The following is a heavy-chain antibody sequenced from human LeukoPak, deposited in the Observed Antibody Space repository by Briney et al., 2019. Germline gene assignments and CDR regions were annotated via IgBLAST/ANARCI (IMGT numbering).Heavy chain of an antibody. D-gene: IGHD5-18*01. V-gene: IGHV1-69*05. CDR2: VIPIFGTA. CDR1: GGTFSSYA. Sequence: AASVKVSCKASGGTFSSYAISWVRQAHGQGLEWMGGVIPIFGTANYAQKFQGRVTITTDESTSTAYMELSSLKSEDTAVYYCARERGYSYGSQAFDIWGQGTMVTVSS. CDR3: ARERGYSYGSQAFDI. J-gene: IGHJ3*02.